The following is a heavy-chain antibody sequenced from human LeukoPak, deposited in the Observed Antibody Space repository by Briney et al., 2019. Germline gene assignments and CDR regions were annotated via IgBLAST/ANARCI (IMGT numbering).Heavy chain of an antibody. CDR2: ISWNSGSI. CDR3: AKGNYGGTQEYFQH. V-gene: IGHV3-9*03. CDR1: GFTFDDYA. D-gene: IGHD4-23*01. Sequence: PGGSLRLSCAASGFTFDDYAMHWVRQAPGKGLEWVSGISWNSGSIGYADSVKGRFTISRDNAKNSLYLQMNSLRAEDMALYYCAKGNYGGTQEYFQHWGQGTLVTVSS. J-gene: IGHJ1*01.